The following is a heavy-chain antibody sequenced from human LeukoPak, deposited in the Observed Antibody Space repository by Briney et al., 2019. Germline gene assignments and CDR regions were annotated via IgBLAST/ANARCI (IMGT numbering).Heavy chain of an antibody. D-gene: IGHD6-13*01. CDR2: ISGSGDST. J-gene: IGHJ4*02. V-gene: IGHV3-23*01. CDR3: AKIRAPYSSSWNPFDY. CDR1: GFTFSSYG. Sequence: GGSLRLSCAASGFTFSSYGMSWVRQAPGKGLEWVSAISGSGDSTYYADSVRGRFIITRDNSKNTVYVQMNSLRVEDTAIYYCAKIRAPYSSSWNPFDYWGQGTLVTVSS.